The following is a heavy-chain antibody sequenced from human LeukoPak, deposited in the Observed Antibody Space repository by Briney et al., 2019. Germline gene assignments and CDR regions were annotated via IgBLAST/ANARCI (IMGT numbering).Heavy chain of an antibody. J-gene: IGHJ4*02. V-gene: IGHV1-46*01. CDR2: INPSGGST. CDR1: GYRLTNYY. CDR3: ARGAPTTRIGAGRFDY. D-gene: IGHD5-12*01. Sequence: ASVKVSCKAFGYRLTNYYVHCVRQAPGQGLWWMGEINPSGGSTSYAQKFQGRITVTRDTYTNTVYMDLSSLRSEDTATYYCARGAPTTRIGAGRFDYWGQGSLLTVAS.